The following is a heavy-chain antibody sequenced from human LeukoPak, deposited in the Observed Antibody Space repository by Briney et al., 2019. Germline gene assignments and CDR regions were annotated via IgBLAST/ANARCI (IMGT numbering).Heavy chain of an antibody. V-gene: IGHV3-30-3*01. J-gene: IGHJ4*02. CDR1: GFTFSSYA. D-gene: IGHD3-10*01. CDR3: ARDWLGYFDY. CDR2: ISYDGSNK. Sequence: GGSLRLSCAASGFTFSSYAMHWVRQAPGKGLEWVAVISYDGSNKYYADSVKGRSTISRDNSKNTLYLQMNSLRAEDTAVYYCARDWLGYFDYWGQGTLVTVSS.